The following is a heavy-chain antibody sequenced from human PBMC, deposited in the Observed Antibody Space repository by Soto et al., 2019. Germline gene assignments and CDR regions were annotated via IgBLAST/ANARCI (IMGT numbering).Heavy chain of an antibody. J-gene: IGHJ3*02. CDR1: GFTFSDYY. CDR3: AREDRGIVEALDAFDI. V-gene: IGHV3-11*01. D-gene: IGHD1-26*01. Sequence: PGGSLRLSCAASGFTFSDYYMSWIRQAPGKGLEWVSYISSSGSTIYYADSVKGRFTISRDNAKNSLYLQMNSLRAEDTAVYYCAREDRGIVEALDAFDIWAKGQWSPSPQ. CDR2: ISSSGSTI.